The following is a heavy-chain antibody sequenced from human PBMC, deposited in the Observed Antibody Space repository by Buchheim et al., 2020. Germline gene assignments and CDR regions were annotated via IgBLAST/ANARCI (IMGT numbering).Heavy chain of an antibody. J-gene: IGHJ4*02. V-gene: IGHV4-34*01. Sequence: QVQLQQWGAGLLKPSETLSLTCAVYGGSFSGYYWSWIRQPPGKGLEWIGEINHSGSTNYNPSLTSRVTISVETSTNPFSLKLSSVTAADTAVYYCARAYSYDFWSGYYSPYYFDYWGQGTL. CDR2: INHSGST. CDR3: ARAYSYDFWSGYYSPYYFDY. CDR1: GGSFSGYY. D-gene: IGHD3-3*01.